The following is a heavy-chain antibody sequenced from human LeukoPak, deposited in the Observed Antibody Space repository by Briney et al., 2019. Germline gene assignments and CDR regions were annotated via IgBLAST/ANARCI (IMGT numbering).Heavy chain of an antibody. J-gene: IGHJ4*02. CDR1: GYTFTSYY. V-gene: IGHV1-46*01. D-gene: IGHD3-10*01. Sequence: ASVNVSCKASGYTFTSYYMHWVRQAPGQGLEWMGIINPSGGSTSYAQKFQGRVTMTRDMSTSTVYMELSSLRSEDTAVYYCAREENTMVRGVTSFDYWGQGTLVTVSS. CDR2: INPSGGST. CDR3: AREENTMVRGVTSFDY.